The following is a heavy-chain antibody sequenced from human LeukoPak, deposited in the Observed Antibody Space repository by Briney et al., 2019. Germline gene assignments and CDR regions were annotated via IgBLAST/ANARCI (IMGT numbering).Heavy chain of an antibody. CDR2: ISGSGGST. J-gene: IGHJ4*02. Sequence: GGSLRLSCAASGFTFSSYAMSWVRQAPGKGLEWASAISGSGGSTYYADSVKGRFTISRDNSKNTLYLQMNSLRAEDTAVYYCAKGGSSGYYFPFDYWGQGTLVTVSS. V-gene: IGHV3-23*01. CDR1: GFTFSSYA. CDR3: AKGGSSGYYFPFDY. D-gene: IGHD3-22*01.